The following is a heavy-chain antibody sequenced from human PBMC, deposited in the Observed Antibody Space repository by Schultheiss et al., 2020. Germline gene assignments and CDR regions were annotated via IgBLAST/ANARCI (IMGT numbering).Heavy chain of an antibody. V-gene: IGHV2-70*12. Sequence: SGPTLVKPTQTLTLTCTFSGFSLSTSGMCVSWIRQPPGKALEWLARIDWDDDKYYSTSLKTRLTISKDTSKNQVVLTMTNMDPVDTATYYCAHSRGTIWFGESNYYFDYWGQGTLVTVSS. CDR1: GFSLSTSGMC. CDR2: IDWDDDK. D-gene: IGHD3-10*01. CDR3: AHSRGTIWFGESNYYFDY. J-gene: IGHJ4*02.